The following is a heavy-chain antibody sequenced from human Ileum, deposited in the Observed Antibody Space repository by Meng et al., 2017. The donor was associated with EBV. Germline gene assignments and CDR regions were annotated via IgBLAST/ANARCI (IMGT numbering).Heavy chain of an antibody. CDR1: CGACSSGGPC. J-gene: IGHJ4*02. Sequence: LRLLKPASGLVLPCPTLSGSCAVSCGACSSGGPCWSLIRQPPRKGLEWIGDIQPIGSTFYNPSLKSRVTISVDRSRNQFSLKLSSVTAADTAVYYCARAHPVVYFFDYWGQGTLVTVSS. CDR3: ARAHPVVYFFDY. V-gene: IGHV4-30-2*01. D-gene: IGHD4-23*01. CDR2: IQPIGST.